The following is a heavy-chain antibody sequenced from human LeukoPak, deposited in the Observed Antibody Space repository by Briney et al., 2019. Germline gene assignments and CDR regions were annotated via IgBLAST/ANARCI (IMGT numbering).Heavy chain of an antibody. CDR3: ARWDPGVSYGHPDF. V-gene: IGHV4-61*02. Sequence: SQTLSLTCTVSGGTISSGSYYWSWIRQPAGKGLEWIGRIYSSGSTDYNPSLNSRVTISVDTSKNQISLKLRSVTAADTAVYYCARWDPGVSYGHPDFWGQGTLVTVSS. CDR1: GGTISSGSYY. CDR2: IYSSGST. D-gene: IGHD5-18*01. J-gene: IGHJ4*02.